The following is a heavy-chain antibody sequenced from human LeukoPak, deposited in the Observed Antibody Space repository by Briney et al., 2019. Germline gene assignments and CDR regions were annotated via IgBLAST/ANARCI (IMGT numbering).Heavy chain of an antibody. CDR2: IWNDGSHE. J-gene: IGHJ4*02. CDR1: GFTFSSYG. CDR3: AKDATEYGDSHFDC. Sequence: PGGSLRLSCAASGFTFSSYGMHWVRQAPGKGLEWVAVIWNDGSHEYYADSEKGRSTISRDNSRDTAYLQMNSLRDEDTAVYYCAKDATEYGDSHFDCWGQGTLVTVSS. V-gene: IGHV3-33*06. D-gene: IGHD4-17*01.